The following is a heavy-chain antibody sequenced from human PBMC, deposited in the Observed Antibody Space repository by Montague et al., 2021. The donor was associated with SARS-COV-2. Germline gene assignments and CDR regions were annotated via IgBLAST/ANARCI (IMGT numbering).Heavy chain of an antibody. J-gene: IGHJ6*02. V-gene: IGHV4-59*01. CDR3: ARGGGNSADYYNYTMDV. CDR1: GGSISSYY. CDR2: IYQNGST. Sequence: SETLSLTCTVSGGSISSYYWTWIRQPPGKGLDSIGYIYQNGSTKYNPSLKSRVTISVDTSKNQFSLKLSSVSVADTAVYYCARGGGNSADYYNYTMDVWGQGTTVTVFS. D-gene: IGHD4-23*01.